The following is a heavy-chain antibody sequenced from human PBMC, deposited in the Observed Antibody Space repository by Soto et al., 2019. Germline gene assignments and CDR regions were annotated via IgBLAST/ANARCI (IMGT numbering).Heavy chain of an antibody. V-gene: IGHV3-23*01. CDR3: AKDGYCSGGSCYSIYYYYGMDV. CDR2: ISGSGGST. J-gene: IGHJ6*02. D-gene: IGHD2-15*01. CDR1: GFTFSSYA. Sequence: EVQLLESGGGLVQPGGSLRLSCAASGFTFSSYAMSWVRQAPGKGLEWVSAISGSGGSTYYADSVKGRFTICGDNSKKTLYLSMISRRAEDTAVYYCAKDGYCSGGSCYSIYYYYGMDVWGQGTTVTVSS.